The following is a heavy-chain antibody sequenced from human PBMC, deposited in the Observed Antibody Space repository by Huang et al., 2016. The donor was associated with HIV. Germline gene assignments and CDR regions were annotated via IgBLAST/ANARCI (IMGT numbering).Heavy chain of an antibody. Sequence: QVQLVQSRAEVKKPGASVKVSCKVSEYTLTELSIHGVRQPPGKGLEWMGGFDPEIGETISAQKFQGRVTMTEDTSTETAFMELSGLRPEDTAVYYCATGFDVFFDFWGQGTLVTVSS. CDR3: ATGFDVFFDF. CDR1: EYTLTELS. V-gene: IGHV1-24*01. CDR2: FDPEIGET. D-gene: IGHD3-9*01. J-gene: IGHJ4*02.